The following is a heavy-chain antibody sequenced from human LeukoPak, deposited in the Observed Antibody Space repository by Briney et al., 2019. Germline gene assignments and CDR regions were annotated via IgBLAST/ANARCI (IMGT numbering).Heavy chain of an antibody. Sequence: PGGSLRLSCAASGFTFSSYAMHWVRQAPGKGLEWVAVISYDGSNKYYADSVKGRFTISRDNSKNTLYLQMNSLRAEDTAVYYCAIRGSSGWYGPFDYWGQGPLVTVSS. J-gene: IGHJ4*02. CDR3: AIRGSSGWYGPFDY. V-gene: IGHV3-30-3*01. D-gene: IGHD6-19*01. CDR2: ISYDGSNK. CDR1: GFTFSSYA.